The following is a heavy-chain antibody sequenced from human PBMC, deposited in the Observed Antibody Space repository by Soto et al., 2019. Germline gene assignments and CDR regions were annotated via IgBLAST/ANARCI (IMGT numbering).Heavy chain of an antibody. V-gene: IGHV3-23*01. D-gene: IGHD2-2*01. CDR1: GFTFSGYA. CDR2: VSDSGGST. Sequence: GGSLRLSCAASGFTFSGYAMSWVRQAPGKGLEWVSSVSDSGGSTNYADSVQGRFTISRDNSKNTLYLQMNSLRAGDTAVYYCAKSRGTGYCSSTSCSNYYYGMDVWGQGTTVTVSS. J-gene: IGHJ6*02. CDR3: AKSRGTGYCSSTSCSNYYYGMDV.